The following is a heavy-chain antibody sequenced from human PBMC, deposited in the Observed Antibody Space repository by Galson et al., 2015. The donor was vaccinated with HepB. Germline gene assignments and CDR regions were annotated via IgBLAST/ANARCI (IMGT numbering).Heavy chain of an antibody. Sequence: SLRLSCAASGFTFSSYSMNWVRQAPGKGLEWVSYISSSSSTIYYADSVKGRFTISRDNAKNSLYLQMNSLRDEDTAVYYCARDSPLFRYYDFWSGYYDYWGQGTLVTVSS. V-gene: IGHV3-48*02. J-gene: IGHJ4*02. D-gene: IGHD3-3*01. CDR1: GFTFSSYS. CDR3: ARDSPLFRYYDFWSGYYDY. CDR2: ISSSSSTI.